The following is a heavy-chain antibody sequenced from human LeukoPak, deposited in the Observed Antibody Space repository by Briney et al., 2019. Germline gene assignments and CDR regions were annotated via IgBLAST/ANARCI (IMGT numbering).Heavy chain of an antibody. Sequence: GGSLRLSCAASGFTFSSYAMSWVRQAPGKGLVWVSRINTDGSSTSYADSVKGRFTISRDNAKNTLYLQMNSLRAEDTAVYYCARDRVVNYYDSSGYGDYWGQGTLVTVSS. CDR3: ARDRVVNYYDSSGYGDY. J-gene: IGHJ4*02. V-gene: IGHV3-74*01. CDR2: INTDGSST. D-gene: IGHD3-22*01. CDR1: GFTFSSYA.